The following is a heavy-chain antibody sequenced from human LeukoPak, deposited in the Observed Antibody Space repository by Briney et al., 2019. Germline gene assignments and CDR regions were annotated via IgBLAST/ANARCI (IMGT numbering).Heavy chain of an antibody. CDR3: ARELWFANAPGSWLDP. V-gene: IGHV4-30-2*01. CDR2: IFHTGST. D-gene: IGHD3-10*01. J-gene: IGHJ5*02. Sequence: PSETLSLTCVVSGDSISSGGYAWSWIRQPPGKGLEWIGYIFHTGSTFYNPSLTSRVTISVDNSKNQFSLRLSSVTAADTAVYYCARELWFANAPGSWLDPWGQGTVVTVST. CDR1: GDSISSGGYA.